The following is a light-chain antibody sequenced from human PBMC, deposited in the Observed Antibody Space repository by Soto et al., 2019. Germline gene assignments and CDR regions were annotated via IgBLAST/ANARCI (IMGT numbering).Light chain of an antibody. J-gene: IGKJ2*01. CDR2: GVS. V-gene: IGKV3-15*01. CDR3: QQRSNWPPGYT. CDR1: HRVGNY. Sequence: EILMTQSPATLSVSPGETATLSCRASHRVGNYLAWYQQRPGQAPRLLIYGVSTRATGIPARFSGSGSGTVFTLTISSLQSEDFAVYYCQQRSNWPPGYTFGQGTKLEIK.